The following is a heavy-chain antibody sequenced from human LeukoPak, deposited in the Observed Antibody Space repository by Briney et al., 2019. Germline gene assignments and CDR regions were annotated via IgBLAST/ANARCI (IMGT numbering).Heavy chain of an antibody. J-gene: IGHJ4*02. D-gene: IGHD2-2*01. CDR3: ARDRRRSIVVVPAAIHGFDY. V-gene: IGHV3-30-3*01. Sequence: PGGSLRLSCAASGFTFSDYAIHWVRQAPGKGLEWVALISYDGNNKEYADSVKGRFTISRDNSKSTVYLQVNSLRGEDTAVFYCARDRRRSIVVVPAAIHGFDYWGQGTLVTVSS. CDR1: GFTFSDYA. CDR2: ISYDGNNK.